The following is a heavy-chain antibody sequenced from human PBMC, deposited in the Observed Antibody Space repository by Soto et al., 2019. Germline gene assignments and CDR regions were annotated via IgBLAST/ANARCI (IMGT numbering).Heavy chain of an antibody. CDR1: AFSLSTGGVG. J-gene: IGHJ6*02. Sequence: ITLKESGPTLVKPTQTLTLTCTFSAFSLSTGGVGVGWIRQPPGKGLEWLALFYWDDDKRHSPSLRSRLTIPKDTSKNQVVLTMTNMDPVDTATYYCIQSRCGGDCLQSYASYYYYGMDVWGQGTTVTVSS. CDR3: IQSRCGGDCLQSYASYYYYGMDV. D-gene: IGHD2-21*02. V-gene: IGHV2-5*02. CDR2: FYWDDDK.